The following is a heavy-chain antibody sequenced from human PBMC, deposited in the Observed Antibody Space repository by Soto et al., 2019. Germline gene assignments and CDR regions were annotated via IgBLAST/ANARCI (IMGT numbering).Heavy chain of an antibody. J-gene: IGHJ4*02. D-gene: IGHD7-27*01. V-gene: IGHV4-59*08. Sequence: SETLSLTCTVSGDSISTDYWGWIRQSPGKGLEWIGFIYYGGSTNYNPSLKSRVTISVDTPKNQFSLKLSSVTAADTAVYYCAKNWNWGSLVHWGQGTLVNVS. CDR1: GDSISTDY. CDR3: AKNWNWGSLVH. CDR2: IYYGGST.